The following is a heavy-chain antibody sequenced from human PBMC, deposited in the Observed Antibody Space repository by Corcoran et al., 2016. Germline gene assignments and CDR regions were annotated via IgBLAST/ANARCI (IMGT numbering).Heavy chain of an antibody. Sequence: QVQLVQSGAEVKKTGASVKVSCKASGYTFTSYYMHWVRQAPGQGLEWMGIINPSGGSTSYAQKFQGRVTMNRDTSTSTVYMELSSLRSEDTAVYYCARASTVVTPGGYWGQGTLVTVSS. D-gene: IGHD2-15*01. CDR2: INPSGGST. J-gene: IGHJ4*02. V-gene: IGHV1-46*01. CDR3: ARASTVVTPGGY. CDR1: GYTFTSYY.